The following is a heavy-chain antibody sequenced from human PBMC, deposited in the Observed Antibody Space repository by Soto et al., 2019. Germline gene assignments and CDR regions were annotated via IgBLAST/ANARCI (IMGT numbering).Heavy chain of an antibody. D-gene: IGHD1-26*01. CDR1: GFTFSSYA. CDR2: ISGSGGST. Sequence: PGGSLRLSCAASGFTFSSYAMSWVRQAPGKGLEWVSAISGSGGSTYYADSVKGRFTISRDNSKNTLYLQMNSLRAEDTAVYYCAKGRGSYPLYYGMDVWGQGTTVTVYS. V-gene: IGHV3-23*01. CDR3: AKGRGSYPLYYGMDV. J-gene: IGHJ6*02.